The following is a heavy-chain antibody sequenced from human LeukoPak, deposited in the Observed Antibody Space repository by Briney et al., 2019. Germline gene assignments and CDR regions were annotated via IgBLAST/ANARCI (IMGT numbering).Heavy chain of an antibody. CDR3: ARGTVAHDY. V-gene: IGHV3-23*01. CDR2: ISGSGGST. Sequence: GGSLRLSCAASGFTFSSYSMNWVRQAPGKGLEWVSAISGSGGSTYYADSVKGRFTISRDNSKNTLYLQMNSLRAEDTAVYYCARGTVAHDYWGQGTLVTVSS. CDR1: GFTFSSYS. J-gene: IGHJ4*02. D-gene: IGHD4-11*01.